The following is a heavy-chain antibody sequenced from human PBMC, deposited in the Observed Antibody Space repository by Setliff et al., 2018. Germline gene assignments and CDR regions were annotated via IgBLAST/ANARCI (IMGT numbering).Heavy chain of an antibody. D-gene: IGHD3-3*01. CDR1: GYPFTSYD. CDR3: ARGRTRTSTIFGIVSLSP. V-gene: IGHV1-8*02. CDR2: LNPSSGDT. J-gene: IGHJ5*02. Sequence: GASVKVSCKASGYPFTSYDIHWLRLTSGQGLEWMGWLNPSSGDTGFAPKFQGRVTVTRDTSINPANMELSRLTSEDTAVYYCARGRTRTSTIFGIVSLSPWGQGTLVTVSS.